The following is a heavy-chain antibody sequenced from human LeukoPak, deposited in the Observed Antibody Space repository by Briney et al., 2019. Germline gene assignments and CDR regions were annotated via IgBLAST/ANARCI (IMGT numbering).Heavy chain of an antibody. D-gene: IGHD3-16*01. J-gene: IGHJ6*03. CDR1: GFTFSSYS. CDR2: ISSSSSTI. CDR3: ARDRGAVGGLLSYHFYYMDV. Sequence: PGGSLRLSCGASGFTFSSYSMNWVRQAPGKGLEWVSYISSSSSTIYYADSVKGRFTISRDNTKCSLYLQMNSLRAEDTAVYYCARDRGAVGGLLSYHFYYMDVWGKGTPVTVS. V-gene: IGHV3-48*01.